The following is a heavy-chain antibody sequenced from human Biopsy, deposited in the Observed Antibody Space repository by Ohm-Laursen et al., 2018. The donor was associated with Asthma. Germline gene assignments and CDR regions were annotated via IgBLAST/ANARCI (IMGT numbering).Heavy chain of an antibody. Sequence: GTLSLTCSLSSGSGGYMRSGTYYWGWIRQPPGKGLEWVGSIYYSGTTYYTPSLGSRVTVSASTSKNQFSLKLSSVTAADTAVYYCVRGSSSWHHGPFHYYYGLDVWGQGTTATVSS. V-gene: IGHV4-39*01. CDR2: IYYSGTT. CDR1: SGSGGYMRSGTYY. D-gene: IGHD6-13*01. J-gene: IGHJ6*02. CDR3: VRGSSSWHHGPFHYYYGLDV.